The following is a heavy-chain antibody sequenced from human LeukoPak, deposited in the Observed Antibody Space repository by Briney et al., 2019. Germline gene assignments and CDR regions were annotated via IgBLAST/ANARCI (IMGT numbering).Heavy chain of an antibody. J-gene: IGHJ4*02. CDR2: INTDMSST. CDR3: ARDLSHCSGGSCYSAHFDY. CDR1: GFTFSDYW. Sequence: GGSLRLSCAASGFTFSDYWMHWVRQAPGKGLVWVSRINTDMSSTIYTDSVKGRFTTSRDNARNTLYLQMNSLRAGDTAVYYCARDLSHCSGGSCYSAHFDYWGQGTLVTVSS. V-gene: IGHV3-74*01. D-gene: IGHD2-15*01.